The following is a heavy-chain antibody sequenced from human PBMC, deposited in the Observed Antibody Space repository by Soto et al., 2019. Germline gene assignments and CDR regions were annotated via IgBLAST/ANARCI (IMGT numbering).Heavy chain of an antibody. V-gene: IGHV1-3*01. CDR1: GYTFTSYG. D-gene: IGHD2-8*02. Sequence: QVQLVQSGTEVTKPGASVKVSCKASGYTFTSYGIHWVRQAPGQRLEWMGWINAANGDTKYSPKFQGRVTITRDTSASTAYMELSSLRSEGTAVYYCVRRQVSATGIDWFDPWGEETLVTVSS. CDR3: VRRQVSATGIDWFDP. CDR2: INAANGDT. J-gene: IGHJ5*02.